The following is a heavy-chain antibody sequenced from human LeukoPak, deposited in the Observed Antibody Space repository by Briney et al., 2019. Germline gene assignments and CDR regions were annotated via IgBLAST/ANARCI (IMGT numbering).Heavy chain of an antibody. Sequence: PGGSLRLSCVASGFTYSHNGMHWVRQAPGKGLEWVAFIRYDGSNKYYADSVKGRFTISRDNSKNTLYLQMNSLRAEDTAVYYCAKGRPIAAAGANFDYWGQGTLVTVSS. V-gene: IGHV3-30*02. CDR2: IRYDGSNK. D-gene: IGHD6-13*01. CDR3: AKGRPIAAAGANFDY. J-gene: IGHJ4*02. CDR1: GFTYSHNG.